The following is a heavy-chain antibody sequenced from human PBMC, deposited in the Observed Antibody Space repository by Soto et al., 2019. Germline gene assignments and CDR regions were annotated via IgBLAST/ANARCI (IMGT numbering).Heavy chain of an antibody. J-gene: IGHJ4*02. Sequence: QVPLVQSGAEVKKPGSSVKVSCKASGGTFSSYTISWVRQAPGQGLEWMGRIIPILGIANYAQKFQGRVTITADKSTSTAYMELSSLRSEDTAVYYCARVDCSSTSCYERLDYWGQGTLVTVSS. CDR1: GGTFSSYT. CDR3: ARVDCSSTSCYERLDY. D-gene: IGHD2-2*01. V-gene: IGHV1-69*02. CDR2: IIPILGIA.